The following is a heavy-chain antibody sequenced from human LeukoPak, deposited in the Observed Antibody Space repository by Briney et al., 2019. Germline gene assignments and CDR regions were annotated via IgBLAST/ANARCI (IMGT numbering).Heavy chain of an antibody. CDR1: GFTFGRYG. CDR3: TKGPLGPWKYYFDY. V-gene: IGHV3-30*18. D-gene: IGHD1-1*01. J-gene: IGHJ4*02. Sequence: PGRSLRLSCAASGFTFGRYGLHWVRQAPGKGLEWVAFISADGRNKYYADSVKGRFTISRDNSKNTLDLQMNSLRAEDTAVYYCTKGPLGPWKYYFDYWGQGTLVTVSS. CDR2: ISADGRNK.